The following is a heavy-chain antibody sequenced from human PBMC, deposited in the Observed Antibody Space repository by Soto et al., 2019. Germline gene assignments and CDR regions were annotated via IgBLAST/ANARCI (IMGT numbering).Heavy chain of an antibody. V-gene: IGHV1-69*06. CDR3: ASPRNYYDSSGPQYYFDY. D-gene: IGHD3-22*01. Sequence: ASVKVSCKASGGTFSSYAISWVRQAPGQGLEWTGGIIPIFGTANYAQKFQGRVTITADKSTSTAYMELSSLRSEDTAVYYCASPRNYYDSSGPQYYFDYWGQGTLVTVSS. CDR2: IIPIFGTA. CDR1: GGTFSSYA. J-gene: IGHJ4*02.